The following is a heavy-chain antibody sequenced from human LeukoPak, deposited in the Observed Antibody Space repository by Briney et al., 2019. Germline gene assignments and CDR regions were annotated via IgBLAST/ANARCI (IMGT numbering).Heavy chain of an antibody. CDR1: GGSISSFSYY. CDR3: ARSPGQWLLLGFYY. J-gene: IGHJ4*02. D-gene: IGHD6-19*01. CDR2: IYYGGST. V-gene: IGHV4-39*01. Sequence: SETLSLTCTVSGGSISSFSYYWDWIRQPLGKGLEWIGSIYYGGSTYYNPSLKSRVTISVDTSKNQFSLKLSSVTAADTAVYYCARSPGQWLLLGFYYWGQGTLVTVSS.